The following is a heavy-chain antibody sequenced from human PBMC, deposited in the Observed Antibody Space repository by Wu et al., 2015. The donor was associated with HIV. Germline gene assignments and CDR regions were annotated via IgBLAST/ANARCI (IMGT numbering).Heavy chain of an antibody. D-gene: IGHD1-20*01. V-gene: IGHV1-69*16. J-gene: IGHJ6*02. CDR2: IIPILGSA. Sequence: QVQLVQSGAEVKKSGSSVKVSCKASGGTFSRYTISWVRQAPGQGLEWMGGIIPILGSANYAQKLQGRVTITTDESTSTAYMELSRLRSEDTAVYYCARALNNWNDRDYYYYGMDVWGQGTTVTV. CDR1: GGTFSRYT. CDR3: ARALNNWNDRDYYYYGMDV.